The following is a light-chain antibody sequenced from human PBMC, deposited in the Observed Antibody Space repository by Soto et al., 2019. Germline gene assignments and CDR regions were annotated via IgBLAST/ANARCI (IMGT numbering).Light chain of an antibody. V-gene: IGLV4-69*01. J-gene: IGLJ3*02. Sequence: QPVLTQSPSASASLGASVKLTCTLSSGHSSYAIAWHQQQPEKGPRYLMKLNSDGSHSKGDGIPDRFSGSTSGAERYLTISSRQSEDEADYYCQTWGTGIGVFGGGTKLTVL. CDR3: QTWGTGIGV. CDR2: LNSDGSH. CDR1: SGHSSYA.